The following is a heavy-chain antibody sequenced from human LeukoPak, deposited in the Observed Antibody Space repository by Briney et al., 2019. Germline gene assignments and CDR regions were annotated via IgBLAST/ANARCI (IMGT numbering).Heavy chain of an antibody. CDR1: GFTFSSYA. D-gene: IGHD3-10*01. CDR2: ISSSSSYI. CDR3: ARVVSPKLIDY. Sequence: GGSLRLSCAASGFTFSSYAMSWVRQAPGKGLEWVSSISSSSSYIYYADSVKGRFTISRDNAKNSLYLQMNSLRAEDTAVYYCARVVSPKLIDYWGQGTLVTVSS. V-gene: IGHV3-21*01. J-gene: IGHJ4*02.